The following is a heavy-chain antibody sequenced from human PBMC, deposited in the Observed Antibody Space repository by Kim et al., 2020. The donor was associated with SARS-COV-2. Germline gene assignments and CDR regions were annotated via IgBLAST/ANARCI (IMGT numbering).Heavy chain of an antibody. CDR3: ASRTGSSPSAFPFDP. D-gene: IGHD6-13*01. CDR2: IYYSGST. J-gene: IGHJ5*02. V-gene: IGHV4-39*01. Sequence: SETLSLTCTVSGFSISSNSYYWGWIRQPPGKGLEWIGTIYYSGSTYYNPSLKSRVTISVDTSKNQFSLELTSVTAADTAVYYCASRTGSSPSAFPFDPWGPGTLVTVSS. CDR1: GFSISSNSYY.